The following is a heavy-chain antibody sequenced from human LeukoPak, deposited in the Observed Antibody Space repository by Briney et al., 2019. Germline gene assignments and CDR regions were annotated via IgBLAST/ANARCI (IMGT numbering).Heavy chain of an antibody. V-gene: IGHV4-39*01. J-gene: IGHJ4*02. D-gene: IGHD3-22*01. CDR1: GGSISSSSYY. CDR2: IYYSGST. Sequence: SETLSLTCTVSGGSISSSSYYWGWIRQPPGKGLEWIGCIYYSGSTYYNPSLKSRVTISVDTSKNQFSLKLSSVTAADPAVYYCASDYYDWSCYPLPFDHWGQGTLVTVSS. CDR3: ASDYYDWSCYPLPFDH.